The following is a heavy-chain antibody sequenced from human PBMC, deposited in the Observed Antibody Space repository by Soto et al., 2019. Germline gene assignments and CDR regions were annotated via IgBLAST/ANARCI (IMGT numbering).Heavy chain of an antibody. D-gene: IGHD2-2*01. CDR3: YCSSTSCFNHWFAP. Sequence: QVQLLQSGAEVKKPGSSVKVSCKASGGTFSSYAISWVRQAPGQGLEWMGGIIPIFGTANYAQKFQGRVTITADKSASTAYMELSSLISVDKAVYYCYCSSTSCFNHWFAPWGQGTLVTVSS. CDR1: GGTFSSYA. J-gene: IGHJ5*02. V-gene: IGHV1-69*06. CDR2: IIPIFGTA.